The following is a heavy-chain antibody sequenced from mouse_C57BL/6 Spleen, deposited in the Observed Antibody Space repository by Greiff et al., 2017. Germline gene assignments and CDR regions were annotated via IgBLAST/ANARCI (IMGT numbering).Heavy chain of an antibody. J-gene: IGHJ4*01. D-gene: IGHD2-1*01. CDR2: IYPGDGDT. CDR3: ARLGGNYYAMDY. Sequence: QVQLQQSGAELVKPGASVKISCKASGYAFSSYWMNWVKQRPGKGLEWIGQIYPGDGDTNYNGKFKGKATLTADKSSSTAYMQLSSLTSEDSAVYFCARLGGNYYAMDYWGQGTSVTVSS. CDR1: GYAFSSYW. V-gene: IGHV1-80*01.